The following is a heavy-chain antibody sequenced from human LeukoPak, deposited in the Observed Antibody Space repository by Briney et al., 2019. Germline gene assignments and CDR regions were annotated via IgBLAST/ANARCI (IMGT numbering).Heavy chain of an antibody. Sequence: GGSLRLSCAASGFAFSNYDMSWVRQAPGKGLEWVSAVSSGGDSTYYRDSVKGRFTISRDNSKNTLYLQMNSLRAEDTAVYYCATYSSSHGQGMDVWGQGTTVTVSS. CDR1: GFAFSNYD. V-gene: IGHV3-23*01. D-gene: IGHD6-13*01. CDR3: ATYSSSHGQGMDV. CDR2: VSSGGDST. J-gene: IGHJ6*02.